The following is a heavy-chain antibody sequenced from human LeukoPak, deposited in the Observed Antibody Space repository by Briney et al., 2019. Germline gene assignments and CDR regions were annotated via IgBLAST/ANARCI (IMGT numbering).Heavy chain of an antibody. CDR2: MNPNSGNT. CDR1: GYTFTSYD. D-gene: IGHD2-15*01. V-gene: IGHV1-8*01. Sequence: GASVKVSCKASGYTFTSYDINWVRQATGQGLEWMGWMNPNSGNTGYAQKFQGRVTMTRNTSISTAYMELSSLRSEDTAVYYCARGRTRYNCFDPWGQGTLVTVSS. J-gene: IGHJ5*02. CDR3: ARGRTRYNCFDP.